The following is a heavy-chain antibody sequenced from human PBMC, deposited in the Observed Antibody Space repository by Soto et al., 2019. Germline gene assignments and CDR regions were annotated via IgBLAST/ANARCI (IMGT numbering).Heavy chain of an antibody. V-gene: IGHV3-49*05. J-gene: IGHJ4*02. D-gene: IGHD3-22*01. CDR2: IRSKAYGGTT. CDR3: TREQDSSGCYFDY. CDR1: GFTFGDYA. Sequence: KTGGSLRLSCTASGFTFGDYAMSWFRQAPGKGLEWVGFIRSKAYGGTTEYAASVKGRFTISRDDSKSIAYLQMNSLKTEDTAVYYCTREQDSSGCYFDYWGQGTLVTVSS.